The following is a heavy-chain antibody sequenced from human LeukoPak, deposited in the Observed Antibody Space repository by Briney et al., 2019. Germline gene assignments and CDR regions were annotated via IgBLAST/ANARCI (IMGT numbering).Heavy chain of an antibody. CDR3: AKDGYSSAWYAGDY. CDR1: GFTVTSNY. J-gene: IGHJ4*02. Sequence: GGSLRLSCAASGFTVTSNYMNWVRQAPGKGLEWVSIIYSGGSTFYADSVKGRFTISRDNSKNTLFLQMNSLRAEDTAVYYCAKDGYSSAWYAGDYWGQGTLVTVSS. D-gene: IGHD6-19*01. V-gene: IGHV3-53*01. CDR2: IYSGGST.